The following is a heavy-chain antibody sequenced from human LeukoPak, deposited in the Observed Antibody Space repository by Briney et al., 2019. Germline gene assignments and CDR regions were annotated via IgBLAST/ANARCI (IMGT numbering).Heavy chain of an antibody. CDR1: GFTFSSYS. Sequence: GGSLRLSCAASGFTFSSYSMTWVRQAPGKGLEWVSSISGSSTYIYYADSVKGRFTISRDNAKNSLYLQMNSLRAEDTAVYYCARANYWGQGTLVTVSS. CDR2: ISGSSTYI. CDR3: ARANY. V-gene: IGHV3-21*01. J-gene: IGHJ4*02.